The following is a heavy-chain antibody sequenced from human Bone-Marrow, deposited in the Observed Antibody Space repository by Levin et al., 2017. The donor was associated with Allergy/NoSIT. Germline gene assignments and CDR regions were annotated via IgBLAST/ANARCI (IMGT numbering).Heavy chain of an antibody. V-gene: IGHV4-4*02. CDR3: ARESSGDYCKFAQ. CDR2: IYHTGST. CDR1: GGSISTSNW. J-gene: IGHJ4*02. Sequence: SETLSLTCAVSGGSISTSNWWSWVRQSPGKGLEWIGQIYHTGSTNYNPSLESRVTMSIDNSKNQFSLALTSVTAADTAIYYCARESSGDYCKFAQWGQGFLVTVSS. D-gene: IGHD4-17*01.